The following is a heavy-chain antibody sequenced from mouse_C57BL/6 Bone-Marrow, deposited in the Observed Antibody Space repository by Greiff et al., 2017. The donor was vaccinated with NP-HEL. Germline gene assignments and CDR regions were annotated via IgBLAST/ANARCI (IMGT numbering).Heavy chain of an antibody. CDR1: GFTFSSYG. V-gene: IGHV5-6*01. J-gene: IGHJ3*01. Sequence: VQLQESGGDLVKPGGSLKLSCAASGFTFSSYGMSWVRQTPDKRLEWVATISSGGSYTYYPDSVKGRFTISRDNAKNTLYLQMSSLKSEDTAMYYCARQYSNYVFAYWGQGTLVTVSA. CDR2: ISSGGSYT. CDR3: ARQYSNYVFAY. D-gene: IGHD2-5*01.